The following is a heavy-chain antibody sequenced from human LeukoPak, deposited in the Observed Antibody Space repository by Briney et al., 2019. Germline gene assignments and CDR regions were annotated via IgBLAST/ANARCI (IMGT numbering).Heavy chain of an antibody. Sequence: GGSLRLSCAASGFTFSSYSMNWVRQAPGKGLDWVSSISSSSSYIYYADSVKGRFTIYRDKAKKSLYLQMNSLRAEDTAVYYCAREDQWLRFFDYWGQGTLVTVSS. J-gene: IGHJ4*02. CDR1: GFTFSSYS. CDR2: ISSSSSYI. CDR3: AREDQWLRFFDY. V-gene: IGHV3-21*01. D-gene: IGHD5-12*01.